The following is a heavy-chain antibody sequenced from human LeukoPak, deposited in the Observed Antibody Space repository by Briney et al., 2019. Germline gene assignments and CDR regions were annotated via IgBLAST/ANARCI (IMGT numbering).Heavy chain of an antibody. V-gene: IGHV1-69*05. J-gene: IGHJ3*02. CDR3: ARGVSGIAVAGTGAFDI. CDR2: IIPIFGTA. Sequence: ASVKVSCKASGGTFSSYAISWVRQAPGQGLEWMGRIIPIFGTANYAQKFQGGVTITTDESTSTAYMELSSLRSEDTAVYYCARGVSGIAVAGTGAFDIWGQGTMVTVSS. D-gene: IGHD6-19*01. CDR1: GGTFSSYA.